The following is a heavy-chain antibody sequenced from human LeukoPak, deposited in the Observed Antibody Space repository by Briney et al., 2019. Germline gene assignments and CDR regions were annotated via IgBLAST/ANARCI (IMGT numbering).Heavy chain of an antibody. V-gene: IGHV3-30*03. J-gene: IGHJ4*02. Sequence: GGSLRLSCAASGFTFSSYGMHWVRQAPGKGLEWVAVISHDESDKYYADSVKGRFTISRDNSKNTLYLQMNSLRAEDTAVYYCARTLGGRAAAGTDYWGQGTLVTVSS. D-gene: IGHD6-13*01. CDR2: ISHDESDK. CDR1: GFTFSSYG. CDR3: ARTLGGRAAAGTDY.